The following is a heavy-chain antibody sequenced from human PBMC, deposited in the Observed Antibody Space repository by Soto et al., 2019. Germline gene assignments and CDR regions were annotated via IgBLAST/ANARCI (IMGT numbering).Heavy chain of an antibody. CDR1: ESTFMNYD. V-gene: IGHV1-8*01. CDR2: MNPNSGNT. CDR3: AREASKYSGMDV. Sequence: GASVKVSCKASESTFMNYDISWVRQATGQGLEWMGWMNPNSGNTGYALKFQGRVSMTRNTSIYTVYLELSSLISEDTTEYYCAREASKYSGMDVWGQGTTVTVSS. D-gene: IGHD2-21*01. J-gene: IGHJ6*02.